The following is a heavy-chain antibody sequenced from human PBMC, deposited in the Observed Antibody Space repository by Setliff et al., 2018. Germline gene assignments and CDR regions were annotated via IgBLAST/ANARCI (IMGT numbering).Heavy chain of an antibody. V-gene: IGHV3-23*01. D-gene: IGHD3-10*01. CDR2: ISGSGGST. CDR1: GFTFSSYA. J-gene: IGHJ5*02. Sequence: PGGSLRLSCAASGFTFSSYAMSWVRQAPGKGLEWVSAISGSGGSTYYADPVKGRFTISRDNTKNTLYLQMNSLRAEDTAVSYWAKNGFGVVALGVNNWFDPWGQGTLVTVSS. CDR3: AKNGFGVVALGVNNWFDP.